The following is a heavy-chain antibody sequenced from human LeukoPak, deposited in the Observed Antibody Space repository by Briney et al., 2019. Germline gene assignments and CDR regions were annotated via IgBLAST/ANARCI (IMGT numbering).Heavy chain of an antibody. D-gene: IGHD1-26*01. CDR2: IYPGDSDT. CDR1: GYSFTSYW. V-gene: IGHV5-51*01. CDR3: GRRVGATAYYYYYMDV. Sequence: GESLKISCKGSGYSFTSYWIGWVRQMPGKGLEWMGIIYPGDSDTRYSPSFQGQVTISADKSISTAYLQWSSLKASDTAMYYCGRRVGATAYYYYYMDVWGKGTTVTISS. J-gene: IGHJ6*03.